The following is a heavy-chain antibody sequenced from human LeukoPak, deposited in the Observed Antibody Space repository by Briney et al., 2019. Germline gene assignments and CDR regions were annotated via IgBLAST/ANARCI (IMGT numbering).Heavy chain of an antibody. Sequence: ASVKVSCKASGYTFTGYYMHWVRQAPGRGLEWMGRINPNSGGTNYAQKFQGRVTMTRDTSISTAYMELSRLRSDDTAVYYCARDRYYYDSSGQIDYWGQGTLVTVSS. CDR1: GYTFTGYY. J-gene: IGHJ4*02. D-gene: IGHD3-22*01. CDR3: ARDRYYYDSSGQIDY. V-gene: IGHV1-2*06. CDR2: INPNSGGT.